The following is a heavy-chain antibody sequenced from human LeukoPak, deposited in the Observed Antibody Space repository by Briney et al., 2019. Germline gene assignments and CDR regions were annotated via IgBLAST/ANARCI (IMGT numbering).Heavy chain of an antibody. Sequence: GGSLRLSCAAPGFTFSSYAMSWVRQAPGKGLEWVSAISGSGGSTYYADSVKGRFTISRDNSKNTLYLQMDSLRAEDTAVYYCAKGRGVAVAGKGDDYWGQGTLVTVSS. CDR3: AKGRGVAVAGKGDDY. V-gene: IGHV3-23*01. CDR2: ISGSGGST. D-gene: IGHD6-19*01. J-gene: IGHJ4*02. CDR1: GFTFSSYA.